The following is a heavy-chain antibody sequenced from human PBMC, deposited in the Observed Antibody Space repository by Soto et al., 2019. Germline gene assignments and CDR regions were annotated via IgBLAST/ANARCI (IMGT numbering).Heavy chain of an antibody. CDR3: ASEYCSGGSGPNYLNY. J-gene: IGHJ4*02. CDR1: GGSISSSNW. D-gene: IGHD2-15*01. V-gene: IGHV4-4*02. CDR2: IYHSGST. Sequence: TLSLTCAVSGGSISSSNWWSWVRQPPGKGLEWIGEIYHSGSTNYNPSLKSRVTISVDKSKNQFSLKLSSVTAADTAVYYCASEYCSGGSGPNYLNYWGPETLVTDSS.